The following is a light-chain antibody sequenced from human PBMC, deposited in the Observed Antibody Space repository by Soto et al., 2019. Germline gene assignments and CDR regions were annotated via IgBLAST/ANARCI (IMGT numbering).Light chain of an antibody. J-gene: IGLJ1*01. CDR1: SSSIGSNS. CDR3: AAWDGSLNVYV. Sequence: QSVLTQPPSASGTPGQRVTISCSGSSSSIGSNSVNWYQQLPRTAPKVLIYTNNQRPSGVPDRFSGSKSGTSASLAIRGLQSEEEADYYCAAWDGSLNVYVFGTGTKLTVL. CDR2: TNN. V-gene: IGLV1-44*01.